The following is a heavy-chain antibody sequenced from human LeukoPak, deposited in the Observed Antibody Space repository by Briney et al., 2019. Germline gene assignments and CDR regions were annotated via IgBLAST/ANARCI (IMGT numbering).Heavy chain of an antibody. Sequence: GASVKVSCKASGYTFTSYGISWVRQAPGQGLEWMGRISAYNGNTNYAQKLQGRVTMTTDTSTSTAYMELRSLRSDDTAVYYCARESSGGYYYGMDVWGQGTTVTVSS. CDR1: GYTFTSYG. V-gene: IGHV1-18*01. J-gene: IGHJ6*02. D-gene: IGHD2-15*01. CDR2: ISAYNGNT. CDR3: ARESSGGYYYGMDV.